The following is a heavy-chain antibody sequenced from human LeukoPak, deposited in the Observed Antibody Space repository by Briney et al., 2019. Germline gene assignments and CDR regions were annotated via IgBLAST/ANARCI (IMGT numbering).Heavy chain of an antibody. CDR3: ARDPGIANGMDG. CDR2: IYRGST. J-gene: IGHJ6*02. V-gene: IGHV3-66*01. D-gene: IGHD1-26*01. CDR1: GFTVSTDY. Sequence: GGSLRLSCVASGFTVSTDYMSWVRQAPVRGLEWVSVIYRGSTYYADSVNGRFTVSSDGSKNTLYLQMNSLRAEDTAVYYCARDPGIANGMDGWGQGTTVTVSS.